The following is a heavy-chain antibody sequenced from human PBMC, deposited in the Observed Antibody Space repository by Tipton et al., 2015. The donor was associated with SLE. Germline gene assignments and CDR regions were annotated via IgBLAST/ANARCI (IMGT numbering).Heavy chain of an antibody. CDR2: FSGSGGST. D-gene: IGHD6-13*01. Sequence: GSLRLSCAASGFTFSSYAMSWVRQAPGKGLEWVSTFSGSGGSTYYADSVKGRFTISRDNSKNTMYLQMNSLRAEDTAVYYCAKEYSSTWYWCFFDYWGQGTLVTVSS. CDR1: GFTFSSYA. V-gene: IGHV3-23*01. J-gene: IGHJ4*02. CDR3: AKEYSSTWYWCFFDY.